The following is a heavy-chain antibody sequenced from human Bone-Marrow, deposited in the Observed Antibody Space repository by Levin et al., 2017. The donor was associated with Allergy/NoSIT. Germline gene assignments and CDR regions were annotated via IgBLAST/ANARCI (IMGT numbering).Heavy chain of an antibody. J-gene: IGHJ6*02. CDR1: GFTFSTYA. Sequence: GGSLRLSCAASGFTFSTYAMTWVRQAPGKGLEWVSGITGSSDHTYYADSVRGRFAIYRDNSENTLYLQMKRLRADETAVYYCAEDGKNSPVAGMAGYGLDVWGQGTTVTVSS. V-gene: IGHV3-23*01. CDR3: AEDGKNSPVAGMAGYGLDV. D-gene: IGHD6-19*01. CDR2: ITGSSDHT.